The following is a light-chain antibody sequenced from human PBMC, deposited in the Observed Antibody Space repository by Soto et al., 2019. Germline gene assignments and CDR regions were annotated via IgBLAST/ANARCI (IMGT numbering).Light chain of an antibody. J-gene: IGKJ1*01. V-gene: IGKV3-20*01. CDR2: GAS. CDR1: QSVSSSY. CDR3: QYSTGSPRT. Sequence: IVLTQSPGTLSLSPGERGTLSCKASQSVSSSYLAWYQQKPGQAPRLLIYGASNRANGIPGRFSGSGSGTDFTLTISRLEPEDFAVYYCQYSTGSPRTFGQGTRVEIK.